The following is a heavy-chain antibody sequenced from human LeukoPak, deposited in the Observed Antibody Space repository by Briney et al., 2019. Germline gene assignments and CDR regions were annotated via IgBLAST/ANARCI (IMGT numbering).Heavy chain of an antibody. CDR2: IRKKVNSYTT. J-gene: IGHJ4*02. CDR3: AKSLRFEDYTNLPFDS. D-gene: IGHD3-10*01. V-gene: IGHV3-72*01. Sequence: WGSLRLSCAASGFTFSDHYMDWVRQPPGKGLEWVGRIRKKVNSYTTEYAATVKGRLTISRDDSKNSLYLQMNSLKTEDTALYYCAKSLRFEDYTNLPFDSWGQGTLVTVSS. CDR1: GFTFSDHY.